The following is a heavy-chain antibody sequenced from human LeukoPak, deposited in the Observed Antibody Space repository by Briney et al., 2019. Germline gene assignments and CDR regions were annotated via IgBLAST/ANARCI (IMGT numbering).Heavy chain of an antibody. J-gene: IGHJ4*02. Sequence: SETLSLSCVVSGGSVTSTIWWTWVRQPPGKGLEWIGEVRLNGRTNYNPSLKGRLIMSVDLPENHISLKLTSVTAADTAVYYCAREGGFYRPLDYWGQGTLVTVSS. V-gene: IGHV4-4*02. D-gene: IGHD3-3*01. CDR3: AREGGFYRPLDY. CDR2: VRLNGRT. CDR1: GGSVTSTIW.